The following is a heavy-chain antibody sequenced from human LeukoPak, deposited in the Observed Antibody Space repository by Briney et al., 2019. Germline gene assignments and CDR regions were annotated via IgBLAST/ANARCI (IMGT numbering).Heavy chain of an antibody. Sequence: PGGSLRLSCAASGFTFSSYSMNWVRQAPGKGLEWVSSISSGSSYIYYADSVKGRFTISRDNAKNSLYLQMNSLRAEDTAVYYCARGGQWLASYYFDYWGQGTLVTVSS. D-gene: IGHD6-19*01. CDR3: ARGGQWLASYYFDY. J-gene: IGHJ4*02. CDR1: GFTFSSYS. CDR2: ISSGSSYI. V-gene: IGHV3-21*01.